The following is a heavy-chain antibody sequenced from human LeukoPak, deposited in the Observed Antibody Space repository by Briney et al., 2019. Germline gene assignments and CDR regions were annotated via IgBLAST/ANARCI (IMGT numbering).Heavy chain of an antibody. CDR2: ISKGADSA. J-gene: IGHJ4*02. CDR1: GFTFSSYD. V-gene: IGHV3-23*01. CDR3: ASGHKLGDFDY. D-gene: IGHD7-27*01. Sequence: GGSLRLSCAASGFTFSSYDMSWVRQAPGKGLEWVSAISKGADSAYYADSVKGRFTISRDNSKNTLYLQMNSLRAEDTAVYYCASGHKLGDFDYWGQGTLVTVSS.